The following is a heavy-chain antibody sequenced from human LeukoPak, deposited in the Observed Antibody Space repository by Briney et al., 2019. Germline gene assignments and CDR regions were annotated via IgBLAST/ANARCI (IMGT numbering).Heavy chain of an antibody. CDR2: IYSGGST. J-gene: IGHJ4*02. CDR3: AARRGRSSGYYPPSY. CDR1: GFTVSSNY. V-gene: IGHV3-53*01. Sequence: GGSLRLSCAASGFTVSSNYMSWVRQAPGRGLECVSVIYSGGSTYYADSVKGRFTISRDNSKNTLYLQMNSLRAEDTAVYYFAARRGRSSGYYPPSYWGQGTLVTVSS. D-gene: IGHD3-22*01.